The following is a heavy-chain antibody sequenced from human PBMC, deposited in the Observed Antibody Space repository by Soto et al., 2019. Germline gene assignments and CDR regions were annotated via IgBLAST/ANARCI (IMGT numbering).Heavy chain of an antibody. CDR1: GGSISSSSYY. J-gene: IGHJ5*01. CDR3: ARLYDYIWGSYRSPWFDY. CDR2: IYYSGST. D-gene: IGHD3-16*02. Sequence: SETLSLTCTVSGGSISSSSYYWGWIRQPPGKGPEWIGSIYYSGSTYYNPSLKSRVTISVDTSKNQFSLKLSSVTAADTAVYYCARLYDYIWGSYRSPWFDYWGQGTLVTVSS. V-gene: IGHV4-39*01.